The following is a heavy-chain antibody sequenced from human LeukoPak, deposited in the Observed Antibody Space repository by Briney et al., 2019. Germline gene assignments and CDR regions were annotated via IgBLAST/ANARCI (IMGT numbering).Heavy chain of an antibody. Sequence: SETLSLTCTVSGGSISSSSYYWGWIRQPPGKGLEWIGSIYYCGSTYYNPSLKSRVTISVDTSKNQFSLKLSSVTAADTAVYYCARATSSYFGGWFDPWGQGTLVTVSS. J-gene: IGHJ5*02. CDR3: ARATSSYFGGWFDP. D-gene: IGHD5-12*01. CDR1: GGSISSSSYY. V-gene: IGHV4-39*07. CDR2: IYYCGST.